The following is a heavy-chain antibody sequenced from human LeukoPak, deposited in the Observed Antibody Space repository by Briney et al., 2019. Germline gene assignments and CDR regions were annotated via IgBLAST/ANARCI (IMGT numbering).Heavy chain of an antibody. J-gene: IGHJ4*02. CDR3: AKGRGITGTTGGFDY. CDR1: GFTFSDAW. D-gene: IGHD1-7*01. Sequence: GGSLRLSCATSGFTFSDAWMSWVRQAPGKGLEWVSAISGSGGSTYYADSVKGRFTISRDNSKDTLYLQMNSLRAEDTAVYYCAKGRGITGTTGGFDYWGQGTLVTVSS. V-gene: IGHV3-23*01. CDR2: ISGSGGST.